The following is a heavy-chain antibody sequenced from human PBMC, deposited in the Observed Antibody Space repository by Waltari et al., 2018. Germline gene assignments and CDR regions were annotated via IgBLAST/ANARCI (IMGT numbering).Heavy chain of an antibody. CDR3: VNMVRRSSFDY. Sequence: EVQLVESGGALVQPGGSLRLSCAASGFTFSGYWMSWVRQAPGKGLEGVANKKDDGSEKYYVDSGKGRFTISRDNAKNSLYLQLNSLRAEDTAINYCVNMVRRSSFDYWGQGTLVTVST. CDR1: GFTFSGYW. J-gene: IGHJ4*02. CDR2: KKDDGSEK. V-gene: IGHV3-7*01. D-gene: IGHD3-10*01.